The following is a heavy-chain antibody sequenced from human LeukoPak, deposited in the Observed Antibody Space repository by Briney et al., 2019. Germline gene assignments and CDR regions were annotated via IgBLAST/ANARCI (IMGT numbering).Heavy chain of an antibody. D-gene: IGHD1-26*01. CDR2: INTGNGNT. CDR1: GYTFTSYA. CDR3: ATATDSGSYFSFDY. V-gene: IGHV1-3*04. Sequence: ASVKVSCKASGYTFTSYAIHWVRQAPGQRLEWMGWINTGNGNTKYSQKFQGRVTITRDTSASTAYMELSSLRSEDTAVYYCATATDSGSYFSFDYWGQGTLVTVSS. J-gene: IGHJ4*02.